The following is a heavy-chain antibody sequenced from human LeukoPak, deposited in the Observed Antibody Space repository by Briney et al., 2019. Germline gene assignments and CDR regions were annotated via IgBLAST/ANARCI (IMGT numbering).Heavy chain of an antibody. V-gene: IGHV3-23*01. Sequence: GGSLRLSCAASGFTFSSYAMSWVRQAPGKGLEWVLAISGSGGSTYYADSVKGRFTISRDNSKNTLYLQMNSLRAEDTAVYYCAKDPHTAVAGTGYYFDYWGQGTLVTVSS. CDR3: AKDPHTAVAGTGYYFDY. CDR1: GFTFSSYA. J-gene: IGHJ4*02. D-gene: IGHD6-19*01. CDR2: ISGSGGST.